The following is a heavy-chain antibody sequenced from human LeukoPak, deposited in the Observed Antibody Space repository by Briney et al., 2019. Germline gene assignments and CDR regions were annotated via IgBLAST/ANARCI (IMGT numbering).Heavy chain of an antibody. CDR3: ARSSEGRYYYDSSGFSYYYYYMDV. CDR1: GGSISSSSYY. J-gene: IGHJ6*03. V-gene: IGHV4-61*05. D-gene: IGHD3-22*01. CDR2: IYTIGST. Sequence: SETLSLTCTVSGGSISSSSYYWGWIRQPPGKGLEWIGRIYTIGSTNYNPSLKSRVTISVDTSKNQFSLKLSSVTAADTAVYYCARSSEGRYYYDSSGFSYYYYYMDVWSKGTTVTISS.